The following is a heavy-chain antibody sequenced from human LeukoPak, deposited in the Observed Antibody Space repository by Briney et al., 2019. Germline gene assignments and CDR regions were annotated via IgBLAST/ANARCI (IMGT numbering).Heavy chain of an antibody. D-gene: IGHD6-13*01. CDR1: GFTFSSYA. CDR3: AKDRALGYSSSWYNDY. CDR2: ISYDGSNK. V-gene: IGHV3-30-3*01. Sequence: GRSLRLSCAASGFTFSSYAMHWVRQAPGKGLEWVAVISYDGSNKYYADSVKGRFTISRDNSKNTLYLQMNSLRAEDTAVYYCAKDRALGYSSSWYNDYWGQGTLVTVSS. J-gene: IGHJ4*02.